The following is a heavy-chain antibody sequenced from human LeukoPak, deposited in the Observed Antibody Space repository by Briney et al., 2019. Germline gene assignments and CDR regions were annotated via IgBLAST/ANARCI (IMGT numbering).Heavy chain of an antibody. J-gene: IGHJ4*02. CDR3: ARETVPGGLDY. V-gene: IGHV3-23*01. D-gene: IGHD6-19*01. CDR2: ISGSGGST. Sequence: GGSLRLSCATSGFTFSNYAMSWVRQAPGKGLEWASGISGSGGSTYYADSVKGRFTISRDNSKNTLYLQMNSLRAEDTAVYYCARETVPGGLDYWGQGALVTVSS. CDR1: GFTFSNYA.